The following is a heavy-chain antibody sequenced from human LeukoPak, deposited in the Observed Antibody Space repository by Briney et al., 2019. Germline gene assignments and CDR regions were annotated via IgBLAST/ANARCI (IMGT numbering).Heavy chain of an antibody. D-gene: IGHD3-9*01. CDR3: ARGPIYLWLYDGMDV. Sequence: GGSLRLSCTGSGFTLGDHAMSWVRQAPGKGLEWVGFIRSRAYGGTTEYAALVRGRFTISRDESNTIAYLQMNSLKTEDTAVYYCARGPIYLWLYDGMDVWGPGTTVTVSS. CDR1: GFTLGDHA. J-gene: IGHJ6*02. V-gene: IGHV3-49*04. CDR2: IRSRAYGGTT.